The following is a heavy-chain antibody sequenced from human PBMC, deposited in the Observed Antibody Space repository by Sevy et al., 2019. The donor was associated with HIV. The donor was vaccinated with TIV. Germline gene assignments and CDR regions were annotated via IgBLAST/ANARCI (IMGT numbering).Heavy chain of an antibody. D-gene: IGHD2-8*01. Sequence: GGSLRLSCVASGFTFPIYSVLWVRQAPGKGLEWLTLISYDGNYKYYADSVKGPFTISRDNSNNILYLQMSSLRVEDTALYFWARVAVEYCTNDCYHRFDHWGLGTLVTVSS. CDR3: ARVAVEYCTNDCYHRFDH. CDR2: ISYDGNYK. V-gene: IGHV3-30*04. CDR1: GFTFPIYS. J-gene: IGHJ4*02.